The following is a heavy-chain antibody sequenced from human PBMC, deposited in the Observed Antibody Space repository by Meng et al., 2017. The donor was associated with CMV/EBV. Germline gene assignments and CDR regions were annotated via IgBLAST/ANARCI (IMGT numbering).Heavy chain of an antibody. J-gene: IGHJ4*02. V-gene: IGHV4-4*07. CDR3: ARGGLYYYDSSGHFDY. CDR2: IYTSGST. Sequence: QGQLQESGPGLVKPSETLSLTCTVSGGSIRSYYWSWIRQPAGKGLEWIGRIYTSGSTNYNPSLKSRVTMSVDTSKNQFSLKLSSVTAADMAVYYCARGGLYYYDSSGHFDYWGQGTLVTSPQ. D-gene: IGHD3-22*01. CDR1: GGSIRSYY.